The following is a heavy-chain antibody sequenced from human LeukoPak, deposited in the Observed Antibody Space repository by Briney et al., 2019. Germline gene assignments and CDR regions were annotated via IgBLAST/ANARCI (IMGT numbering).Heavy chain of an antibody. CDR2: LYTAGAT. D-gene: IGHD1-1*01. CDR3: ARYNSGTMDY. V-gene: IGHV3-53*01. CDR1: GLTVSSNY. J-gene: IGHJ4*02. Sequence: GGSLRLSCAASGLTVSSNYMGWVRQAPGKGLDWVSVLYTAGATYYADSVKGRFTISRDNSNNALFLQMDSLRAEDTAMYYCARYNSGTMDYWGQGALVTVSS.